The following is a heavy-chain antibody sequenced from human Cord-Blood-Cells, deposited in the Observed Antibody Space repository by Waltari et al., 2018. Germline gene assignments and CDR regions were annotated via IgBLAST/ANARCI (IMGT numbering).Heavy chain of an antibody. V-gene: IGHV4-30-4*01. D-gene: IGHD3-22*01. CDR1: GGSISSGADY. CDR2: IYYSGST. Sequence: QVQLQESGPGLVQPSQTLSLTCTSPGGSISSGADYWSWFRQPPGKGLEWIGYIYYSGSTYYNPSLKSRVTISVDTSKNQFSLKLSSVTAADTAVYYCARFDSSGYYRYFDYWGQGTLVTVSS. J-gene: IGHJ4*02. CDR3: ARFDSSGYYRYFDY.